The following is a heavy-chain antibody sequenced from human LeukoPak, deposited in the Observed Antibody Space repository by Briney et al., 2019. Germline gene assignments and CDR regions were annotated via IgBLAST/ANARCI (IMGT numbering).Heavy chain of an antibody. CDR1: GYTFTSYD. V-gene: IGHV1-8*03. D-gene: IGHD1-26*01. J-gene: IGHJ4*02. Sequence: ASVKVSCKASGYTFTSYDIDWVRQATGQGLEWMGWMNPNSGNTGYAQKFQGRVTITRNTSISTAYMELSSLRSEDTAVYDCSRRLLGATINFHYWGQGTLVTVSA. CDR3: SRRLLGATINFHY. CDR2: MNPNSGNT.